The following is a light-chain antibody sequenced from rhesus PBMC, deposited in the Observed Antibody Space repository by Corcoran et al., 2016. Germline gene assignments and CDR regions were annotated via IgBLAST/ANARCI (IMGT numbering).Light chain of an antibody. CDR2: GAS. V-gene: IGKV3-24*04. CDR3: QQSSNLWT. Sequence: ETVVTQSPATLSLSPGERATLSCRASQSVGSYLAWYQQKPGQAPRLLIYGASSRATSIPDRFSGSGSGTDFTLTISSLEPEDVGVYYCQQSSNLWTFGQGTKVEIK. CDR1: QSVGSY. J-gene: IGKJ1*01.